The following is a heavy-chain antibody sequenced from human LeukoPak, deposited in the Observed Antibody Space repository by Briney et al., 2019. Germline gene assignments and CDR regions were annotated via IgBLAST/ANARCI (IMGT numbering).Heavy chain of an antibody. CDR2: IIPILGIA. J-gene: IGHJ3*02. CDR1: GGTFSSYA. D-gene: IGHD1-1*01. Sequence: GASVKVSCKASGGTFSSYAISWVRQAPGQGLEWMGRIIPILGIANYAQKFQGRVTITADKSTSTAYMELSSLRSEDTAVYYCARDAPNNWNDDVGAFDIWGQGTMVTVSS. V-gene: IGHV1-69*04. CDR3: ARDAPNNWNDDVGAFDI.